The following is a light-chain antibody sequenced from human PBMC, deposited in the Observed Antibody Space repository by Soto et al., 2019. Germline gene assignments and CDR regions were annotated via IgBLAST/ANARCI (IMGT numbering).Light chain of an antibody. CDR2: KAS. Sequence: DIQMTQSPSTLSASVGDRVTITCRASQSISSWLAWYQQKPGKAPKLLIYKASSLECGVPSRFSGSGSGTEFTRTISSLQPDDFATYYCQQYNSYLYTFGQGTKLEIK. CDR1: QSISSW. V-gene: IGKV1-5*03. CDR3: QQYNSYLYT. J-gene: IGKJ2*01.